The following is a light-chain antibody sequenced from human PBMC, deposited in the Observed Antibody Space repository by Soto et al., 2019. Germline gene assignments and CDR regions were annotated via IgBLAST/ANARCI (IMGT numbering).Light chain of an antibody. CDR1: QSVSSY. Sequence: EIVLTQSPATLSLSPGERATLSCRASQSVSSYLAWYQQKPGQAPRLLIYDASNRATGIPARFSGSGSGTDFTLTISSLEPEDFAVYYCQQYGSSPWTFGQGNKVDIK. CDR3: QQYGSSPWT. V-gene: IGKV3-11*01. CDR2: DAS. J-gene: IGKJ1*01.